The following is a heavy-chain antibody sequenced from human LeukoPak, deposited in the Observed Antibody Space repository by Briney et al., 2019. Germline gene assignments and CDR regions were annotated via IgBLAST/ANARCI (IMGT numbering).Heavy chain of an antibody. CDR1: GGSFSGYY. Sequence: SETLSLTCAVYGGSFSGYYWSWIRQPPGKGLEWIGEINHSGSTNYNPSLKSRVIISVATSKNQFSLMLTSVTAADTAVYYCGRTLPRRTTAAAAHLDSWGQGTLVTVSS. CDR2: INHSGST. CDR3: GRTLPRRTTAAAAHLDS. J-gene: IGHJ4*02. V-gene: IGHV4-34*01. D-gene: IGHD6-13*01.